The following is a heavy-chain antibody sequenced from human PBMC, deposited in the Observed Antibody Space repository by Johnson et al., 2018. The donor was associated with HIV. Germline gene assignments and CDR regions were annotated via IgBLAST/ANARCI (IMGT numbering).Heavy chain of an antibody. CDR1: GFTFSSYA. CDR3: TKVWGFYYGQYHDAFDI. CDR2: ISYDGSNK. Sequence: QVQLVESGGGVVQPGRSLRLSCAASGFTFSSYAMHWVRQAPGKVLEWVAVISYDGSNKYYADSVTGRFTISRDNSKNTLYLQMNSLRPEDTAVYYCTKVWGFYYGQYHDAFDIWGQGTMVTVSS. J-gene: IGHJ3*02. D-gene: IGHD3-10*01. V-gene: IGHV3-30*04.